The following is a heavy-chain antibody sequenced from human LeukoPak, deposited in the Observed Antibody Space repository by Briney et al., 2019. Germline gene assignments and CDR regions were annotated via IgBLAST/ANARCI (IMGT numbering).Heavy chain of an antibody. CDR2: ISSSGSTI. CDR1: GFTFSSYE. CDR3: ARGKRATTQSLYYYYMDV. V-gene: IGHV3-48*03. J-gene: IGHJ6*03. D-gene: IGHD5-24*01. Sequence: QSGGSLRLSCAASGFTFSSYEMNWVRQAPGKGLEWVSYISSSGSTIYYADSVKGRFTISRDNAKNSLYLQMNSLRAEDTAVYYCARGKRATTQSLYYYYMDVWGKGTTVTISS.